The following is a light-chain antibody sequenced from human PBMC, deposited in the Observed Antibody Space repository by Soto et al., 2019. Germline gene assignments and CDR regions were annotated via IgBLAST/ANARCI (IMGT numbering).Light chain of an antibody. J-gene: IGLJ1*01. Sequence: QLVLTQPPSVSGAPGQRGTISFTWSSSNIGSTYDVQWYQQLPGPAPKLLIHGNTDRPSGFPDRVSGSKFGTSASLAITGLQADDEADYYCQSYDDSLSVHYVFGTGTKVTVL. CDR2: GNT. CDR1: SSNIGSTYD. CDR3: QSYDDSLSVHYV. V-gene: IGLV1-40*01.